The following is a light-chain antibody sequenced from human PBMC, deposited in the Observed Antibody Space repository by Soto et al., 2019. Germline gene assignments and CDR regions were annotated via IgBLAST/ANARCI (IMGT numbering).Light chain of an antibody. Sequence: EIVMTQSPATLSVSPGERATLSCRASQSVGSSLAWYQQRPGQAPRLLIYGPSTRATGIPARFSGSGSGTDFTLTISSLQSEDFAVYYCQQYNIWPRTFGQGTRLEIK. V-gene: IGKV3-15*01. CDR2: GPS. J-gene: IGKJ5*01. CDR1: QSVGSS. CDR3: QQYNIWPRT.